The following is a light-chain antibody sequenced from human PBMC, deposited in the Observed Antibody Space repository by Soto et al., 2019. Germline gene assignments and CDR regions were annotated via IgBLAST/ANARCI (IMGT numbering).Light chain of an antibody. J-gene: IGKJ2*01. CDR1: QTTNTW. CDR3: QQYISYQHT. Sequence: DIQMTQFPSTLSASVGDRVTITCRASQTTNTWLAWYQQKPGTAPKLLIYDASSLEGGVQSRFSASGSGNEFTLTISSLQPDDLATYYCQQYISYQHTFGQGTKLEIK. CDR2: DAS. V-gene: IGKV1-5*01.